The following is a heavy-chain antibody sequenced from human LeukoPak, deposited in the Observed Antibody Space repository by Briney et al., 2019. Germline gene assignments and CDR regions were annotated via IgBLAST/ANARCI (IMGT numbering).Heavy chain of an antibody. J-gene: IGHJ4*02. CDR1: GFTFGDYA. D-gene: IGHD3-10*01. CDR2: IRSKAYGGTT. V-gene: IGHV3-49*03. CDR3: TRETMVRAFNY. Sequence: PGGSLRLSCTASGFTFGDYAMSWFRQAPGKGLEWVGFIRSKAYGGTTEYAASVKGRFTISRDDSKSIAYLQMNSLKTEDTAVYYCTRETMVRAFNYWGQGTLVTVSS.